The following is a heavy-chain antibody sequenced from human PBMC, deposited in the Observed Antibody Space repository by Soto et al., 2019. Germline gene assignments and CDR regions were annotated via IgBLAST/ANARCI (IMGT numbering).Heavy chain of an antibody. D-gene: IGHD4-17*01. CDR3: ARGIKYGAYSRWFDP. V-gene: IGHV1-8*01. CDR1: GHTFTSYD. J-gene: IGHJ5*02. Sequence: ASVKVSCKASGHTFTSYDINWVRQATGQGLEYLGWMNPNSGNTGYVQKFQGRVTMTRDTSISTAYMELSSLRSEDSAVYFCARGIKYGAYSRWFDPWG. CDR2: MNPNSGNT.